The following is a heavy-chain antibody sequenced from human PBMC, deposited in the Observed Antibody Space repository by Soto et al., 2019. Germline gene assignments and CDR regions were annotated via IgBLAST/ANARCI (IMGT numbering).Heavy chain of an antibody. CDR3: ASPAQLYSSGPDFDY. CDR1: GFTFSSYA. Sequence: GGSLRLSCAASGFTFSSYAMHWVRQAPGKGLEWVAVISYDGSNKYYADSVKGRFTISRDNSKNTLYLQMNSLRAEDTAVYYCASPAQLYSSGPDFDYWGQGTLVTVSS. D-gene: IGHD6-19*01. V-gene: IGHV3-30-3*01. CDR2: ISYDGSNK. J-gene: IGHJ4*02.